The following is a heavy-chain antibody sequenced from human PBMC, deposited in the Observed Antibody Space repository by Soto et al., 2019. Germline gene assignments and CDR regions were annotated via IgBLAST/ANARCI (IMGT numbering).Heavy chain of an antibody. CDR3: AREDYYDSSGYLPVRYYFGMDV. CDR1: GGTFSSYA. D-gene: IGHD3-22*01. Sequence: ASVKVSCQASGGTFSSYAISWVRQAPGQGLEWMGWIGAYNGHTKYAQKLQGRVTMTTDTSTSTAYMELRSLKSDDTAVYYCAREDYYDSSGYLPVRYYFGMDVWGQGTTVTAP. V-gene: IGHV1-18*01. J-gene: IGHJ6*02. CDR2: IGAYNGHT.